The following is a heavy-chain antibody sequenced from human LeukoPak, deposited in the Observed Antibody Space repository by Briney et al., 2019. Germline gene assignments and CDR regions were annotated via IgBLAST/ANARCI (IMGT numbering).Heavy chain of an antibody. D-gene: IGHD1-26*01. V-gene: IGHV3-7*01. Sequence: GGSLRLSCAASGFTFSSYWMSWVRQAPGKGLEWVANIKQDGSEKYYVDSVKGRFTISRDNAKNSLYLQMNSLRAEDTAVYYCARDQLWSGSYYGYYYYYMDVWGKGTTVTVSS. CDR2: IKQDGSEK. CDR3: ARDQLWSGSYYGYYYYYMDV. J-gene: IGHJ6*03. CDR1: GFTFSSYW.